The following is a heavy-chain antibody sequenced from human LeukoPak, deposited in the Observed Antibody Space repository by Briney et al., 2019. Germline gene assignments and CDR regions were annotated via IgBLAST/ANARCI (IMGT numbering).Heavy chain of an antibody. CDR1: GSTFSGYS. V-gene: IGHV3-21*01. CDR2: ITSSSTYI. Sequence: GGSLRLSCAASGSTFSGYSMNWVRQAPGKGLEWVSSITSSSTYIYYADSVKGRFTISRDNAKNSLYLQMNSLRAEDTAVYYCARGETSWTLPNGYWGQGTLVTVS. CDR3: ARGETSWTLPNGY. D-gene: IGHD2-2*01. J-gene: IGHJ4*02.